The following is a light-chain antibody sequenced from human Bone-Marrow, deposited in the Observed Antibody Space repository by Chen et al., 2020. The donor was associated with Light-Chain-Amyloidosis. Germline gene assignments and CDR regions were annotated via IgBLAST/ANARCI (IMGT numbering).Light chain of an antibody. CDR3: QVWGRSSDRPV. CDR1: NIGSTS. CDR2: DDS. J-gene: IGLJ3*02. Sequence: SYVLTQPSSVSVAPGQTATIACGGNNIGSTSEQWSQQTPGQAPLLVVYDDSDRPSGIPERLSGCKSGNTATLTSSRGEAGDEADYYCQVWGRSSDRPVLGGGTKLTVL. V-gene: IGLV3-21*02.